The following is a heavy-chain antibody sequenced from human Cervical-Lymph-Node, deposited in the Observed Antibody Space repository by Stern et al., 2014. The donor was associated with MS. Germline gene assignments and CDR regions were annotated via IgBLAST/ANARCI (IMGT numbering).Heavy chain of an antibody. CDR3: ARDLGWGRGGYALDY. Sequence: EVQLVESGGGLVQPGGSLRLSCAVSGFTLSTYCMSWVRQAPGKGLEWVANMNREGSETDYVDSVKGRFTISRDNAKNSLYLQMNSLRVEDTAVYYCARDLGWGRGGYALDYWGQGTLVTVSS. CDR1: GFTLSTYC. V-gene: IGHV3-7*03. D-gene: IGHD5-12*01. J-gene: IGHJ4*02. CDR2: MNREGSET.